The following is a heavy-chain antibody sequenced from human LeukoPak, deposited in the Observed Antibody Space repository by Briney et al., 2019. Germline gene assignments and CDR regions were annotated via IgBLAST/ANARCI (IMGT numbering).Heavy chain of an antibody. D-gene: IGHD3-22*01. J-gene: IGHJ3*02. CDR2: ISAYNGNT. V-gene: IGHV1-18*01. Sequence: ASVKVSCKASGYTFTSDGISWVRQAPGQGLEWMGWISAYNGNTNYAQKLQGRVTMTTDTSTSTAYMELRSLRSDDTAVYYCARARLLRDAFDIWGQGTMVTVSS. CDR3: ARARLLRDAFDI. CDR1: GYTFTSDG.